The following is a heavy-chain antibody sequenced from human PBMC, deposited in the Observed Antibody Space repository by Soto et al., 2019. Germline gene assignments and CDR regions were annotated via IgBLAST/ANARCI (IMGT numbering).Heavy chain of an antibody. V-gene: IGHV1-8*01. D-gene: IGHD2-8*01. CDR2: MNPNSGNT. CDR1: GYTFTSYD. Sequence: ASVKVSCKASGYTFTSYDINWVRQATGQGLEWMGWMNPNSGNTGYAQKFQGRVTMTRNTSISTAYMELSSLRSEDTDVYYCAAGWLPIGGVYCTNGVCYRDRDAFDIWGQGTMVTVSS. J-gene: IGHJ3*02. CDR3: AAGWLPIGGVYCTNGVCYRDRDAFDI.